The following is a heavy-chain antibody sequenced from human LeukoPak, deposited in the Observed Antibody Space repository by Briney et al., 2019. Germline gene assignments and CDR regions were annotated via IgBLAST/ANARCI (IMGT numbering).Heavy chain of an antibody. J-gene: IGHJ4*02. D-gene: IGHD3-9*01. CDR3: ARDPVDYDILTGYPPLDY. CDR2: INAGNGNT. V-gene: IGHV1-3*03. Sequence: GASVRVSCKASGYTFTSYAMHWVRQAPGQRLEWMGWINAGNGNTKYSQEFQGRVTITRDTSASTAYMELSSLRSEDMAVYYCARDPVDYDILTGYPPLDYWGQGTLVTVSS. CDR1: GYTFTSYA.